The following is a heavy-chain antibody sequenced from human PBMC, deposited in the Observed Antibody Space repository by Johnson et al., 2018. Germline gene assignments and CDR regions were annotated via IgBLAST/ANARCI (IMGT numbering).Heavy chain of an antibody. J-gene: IGHJ3*02. CDR1: GFTFSSYS. V-gene: IGHV3-48*01. CDR3: ARERAPHDAFDI. Sequence: VQLVESGGGLVQPGGSLRLSCAASGFTFSSYSMNWVRQAPGKGLEWVSYITSSISTIYYADSVKGRFTISRDNAKNSLYLQMNSLRAEDTAVYSCARERAPHDAFDICGQGTMVTVSS. CDR2: ITSSISTI.